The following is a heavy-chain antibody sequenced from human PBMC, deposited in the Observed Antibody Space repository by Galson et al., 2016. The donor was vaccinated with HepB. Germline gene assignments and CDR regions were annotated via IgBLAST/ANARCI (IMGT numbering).Heavy chain of an antibody. Sequence: SLRLSCAASGFTVRRFWMHWVRQAPVKGLVWVSRLNSHATTTTYADSVKGRFTISQDNAKNTLYLQMNSLSAEDTAFYYCATVSGPLDYWGQGTLVTVSS. CDR1: GFTVRRFW. J-gene: IGHJ4*02. V-gene: IGHV3-74*03. D-gene: IGHD3-16*01. CDR3: ATVSGPLDY. CDR2: LNSHATTT.